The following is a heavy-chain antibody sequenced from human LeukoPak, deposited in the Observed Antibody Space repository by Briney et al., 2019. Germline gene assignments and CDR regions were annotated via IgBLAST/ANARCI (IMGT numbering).Heavy chain of an antibody. CDR1: GGSFSGYY. D-gene: IGHD3-22*01. CDR3: ARGAGYYDSSGYYPGAFDI. Sequence: SETLSLTCAVYGGSFSGYYWSWIRQPPGNGLEWIGEINHSGSTNYNPSLKSRVTISVDTSKNQFSLKLSSVTAADTAVYYCARGAGYYDSSGYYPGAFDIWGQGTMVTVSS. CDR2: INHSGST. J-gene: IGHJ3*02. V-gene: IGHV4-34*01.